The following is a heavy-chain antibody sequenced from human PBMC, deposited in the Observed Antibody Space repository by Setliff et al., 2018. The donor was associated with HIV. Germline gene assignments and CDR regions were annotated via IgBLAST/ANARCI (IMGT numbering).Heavy chain of an antibody. CDR3: ARDQSPTYFYDSAYRPYFDY. CDR1: GFNFEEYG. J-gene: IGHJ4*01. Sequence: PGGSLRLSCEGSGFNFEEYGMSWVRQTPGKGLEWISGMNWNGERVVYADSVKGRFTISRDNAKNSLYLQMNSLRAEDTAMYYCARDQSPTYFYDSAYRPYFDYWGQGTLVTVS. V-gene: IGHV3-20*04. CDR2: MNWNGERV. D-gene: IGHD3-22*01.